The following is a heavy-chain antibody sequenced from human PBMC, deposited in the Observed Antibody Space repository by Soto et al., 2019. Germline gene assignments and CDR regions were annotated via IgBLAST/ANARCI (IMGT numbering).Heavy chain of an antibody. D-gene: IGHD3-3*01. CDR2: IKSKTDGGTT. CDR3: TTDITIFGVFDY. CDR1: GFTFSNAW. Sequence: GGSLRLSCAASGFTFSNAWMSWVRQAPGKGLEWVGRIKSKTDGGTTDYAAPVKGRFTISRDDSKNTLYLQMNSLKTEDTAVYYCTTDITIFGVFDYWGQGTLVTVSS. J-gene: IGHJ4*02. V-gene: IGHV3-15*01.